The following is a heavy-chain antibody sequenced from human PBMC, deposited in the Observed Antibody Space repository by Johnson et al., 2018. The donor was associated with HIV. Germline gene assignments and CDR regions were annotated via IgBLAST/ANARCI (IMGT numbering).Heavy chain of an antibody. Sequence: QVQLVESGGGVVQPGRSLRLSCAASGFTFSSYAMHWVRQAPGKGLEWVAVISYDGSNKYYADSVKGRLTISRDNYKNTLYLQVNSLRAEDTAVYYCARCQRGYSFSDAFDIWGQGTMVTVSS. CDR3: ARCQRGYSFSDAFDI. V-gene: IGHV3-30*04. D-gene: IGHD5-18*01. J-gene: IGHJ3*02. CDR2: ISYDGSNK. CDR1: GFTFSSYA.